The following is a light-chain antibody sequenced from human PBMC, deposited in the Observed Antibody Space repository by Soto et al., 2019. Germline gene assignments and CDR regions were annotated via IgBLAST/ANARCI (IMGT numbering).Light chain of an antibody. CDR3: QQSYSTPYT. J-gene: IGKJ2*01. Sequence: AIQMTQSPSSLSASVGDRVTITCRASQGIRNDLGWYQQKPGKAPKLLIYAASSLQSGVPSRFSGSGSGTDFSLAISSLQPEDFATYYCQQSYSTPYTFGQGTKLEIK. CDR1: QGIRND. CDR2: AAS. V-gene: IGKV1-6*01.